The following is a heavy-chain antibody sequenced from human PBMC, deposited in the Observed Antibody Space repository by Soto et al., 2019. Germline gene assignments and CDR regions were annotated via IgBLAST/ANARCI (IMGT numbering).Heavy chain of an antibody. CDR3: ARDSIEYYFDY. CDR2: ISYDGSNK. V-gene: IGHV3-30-3*01. Sequence: QVQLVESGGGVVQPGRSLRLSCAASAFTFSSYAMHWVRQAPGKGLEWVAVISYDGSNKYYADSVKGRFTISRDNSKNTLYLQMNSLRAEDTAVYYCARDSIEYYFDYWGQGTLVTVSS. J-gene: IGHJ4*02. CDR1: AFTFSSYA. D-gene: IGHD2-21*01.